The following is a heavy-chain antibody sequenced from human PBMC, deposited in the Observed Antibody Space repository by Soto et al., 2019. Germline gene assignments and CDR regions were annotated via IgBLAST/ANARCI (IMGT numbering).Heavy chain of an antibody. J-gene: IGHJ1*01. CDR3: ARGAPFDYGDAEYFQH. CDR2: IYYSGST. CDR1: GGSISSGGYY. Sequence: PSETMSLTCTVSGGSISSGGYYWSWIRQHPGKGLEWIGYIYYSGSTYYNPSLKSRVTISVDTSKNQFSLKLSSVTAADTAVYYCARGAPFDYGDAEYFQHWGQGTLVTVSS. D-gene: IGHD4-17*01. V-gene: IGHV4-31*03.